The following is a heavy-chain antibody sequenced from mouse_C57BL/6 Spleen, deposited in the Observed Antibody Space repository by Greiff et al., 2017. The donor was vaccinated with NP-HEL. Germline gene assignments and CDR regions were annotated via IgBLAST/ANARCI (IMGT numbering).Heavy chain of an antibody. J-gene: IGHJ1*03. Sequence: EVQLQQSGPVLVKPGASVKMSCKASGYTFTDYYMNWVKQSHGKSLEWIGVINPYNGGTSYNQKFKGKATLTVDKSSSKAYMELNSLTSEDSAVYYCARKGSYGYFDVWGTGTTVTVSS. CDR2: INPYNGGT. CDR1: GYTFTDYY. V-gene: IGHV1-19*01. D-gene: IGHD6-5*01. CDR3: ARKGSYGYFDV.